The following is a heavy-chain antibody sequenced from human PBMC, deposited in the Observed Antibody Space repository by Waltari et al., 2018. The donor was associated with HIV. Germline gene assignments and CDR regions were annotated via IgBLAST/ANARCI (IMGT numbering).Heavy chain of an antibody. J-gene: IGHJ4*02. CDR2: INPKSGVT. D-gene: IGHD2-15*01. V-gene: IGHV1-2*02. CDR1: RFTFTAYY. CDR3: ARDWWHLPSGGYFFDY. Sequence: QVQLVQSGAEVKKPGASVKFSCTASRFTFTAYYVHLVRQAPVQGLEWMGWINPKSGVTHVAKKSQCRIHMTMDTSIKTAYLELSSLQSDDTDVYYCARDWWHLPSGGYFFDYWGQGTLVTVSS.